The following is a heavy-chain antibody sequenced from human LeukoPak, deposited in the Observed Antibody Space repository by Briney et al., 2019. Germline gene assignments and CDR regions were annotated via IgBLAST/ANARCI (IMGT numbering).Heavy chain of an antibody. J-gene: IGHJ4*02. CDR2: INPNSGGT. CDR1: GYTFTGYY. D-gene: IGHD4-17*01. Sequence: ASVKVSCKASGYTFTGYYMHWVRQAPGQGLEWMGRINPNSGGTNYAQKFQGRVTMTRDTSIGTAYMELSRLRSDDTAVYYCAREANYGDYTHFDYWGQGTLVTVSS. V-gene: IGHV1-2*06. CDR3: AREANYGDYTHFDY.